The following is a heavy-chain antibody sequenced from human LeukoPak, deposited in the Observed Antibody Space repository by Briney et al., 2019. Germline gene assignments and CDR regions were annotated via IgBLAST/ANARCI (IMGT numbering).Heavy chain of an antibody. CDR1: GYTFTGYY. CDR3: ARGRTGTPNWFDP. V-gene: IGHV1-2*02. D-gene: IGHD1-7*01. Sequence: ASVRVSFKASGYTFTGYYMHWVRQAPGQGGEWMGWINPNSGGTNYAQKFQGRVTMTRDTSISTAYMELSRLRSDDTAVYYCARGRTGTPNWFDPWGQGTLVTVSS. J-gene: IGHJ5*02. CDR2: INPNSGGT.